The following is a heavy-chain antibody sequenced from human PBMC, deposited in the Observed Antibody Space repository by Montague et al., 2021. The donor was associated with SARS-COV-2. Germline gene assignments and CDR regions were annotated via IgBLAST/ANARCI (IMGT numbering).Heavy chain of an antibody. CDR2: IYYSGST. Sequence: SETLSLTCTVSGGSISSSSYYWGWIRQPPGKGLEWIGSIYYSGSTYYNPSLKSRVTISVDTSKNQFSLKLSSVTAADTAVYYCARFPTSYYYDSKAAPATPDAFDIWGQGTVVIVSS. CDR1: GGSISSSSYY. J-gene: IGHJ3*02. D-gene: IGHD3-22*01. CDR3: ARFPTSYYYDSKAAPATPDAFDI. V-gene: IGHV4-39*01.